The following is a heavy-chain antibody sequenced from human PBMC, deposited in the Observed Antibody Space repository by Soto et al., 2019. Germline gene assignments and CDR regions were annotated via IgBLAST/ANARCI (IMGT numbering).Heavy chain of an antibody. Sequence: EVQLVESGGGLVQPGGSLRLSCAASGFTFSSYWMSWVRQATGKGLEWVANIKQDGSEKYYVDSVKGRFTISRDNAKNSLYLQMNSLRAEDTAVYYCARDLRGWLRYSYYYYYGMDAWGQGTTVTVSS. D-gene: IGHD5-12*01. V-gene: IGHV3-7*05. CDR1: GFTFSSYW. J-gene: IGHJ6*02. CDR2: IKQDGSEK. CDR3: ARDLRGWLRYSYYYYYGMDA.